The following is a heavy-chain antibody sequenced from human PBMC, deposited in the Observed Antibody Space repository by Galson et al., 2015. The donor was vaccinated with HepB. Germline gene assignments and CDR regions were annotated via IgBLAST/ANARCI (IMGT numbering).Heavy chain of an antibody. Sequence: ETLSLTCTVSGGSITNYYWTWIRQPPGKGLEWIGYMYYSGSTNYNPSLNNRVTMSVDTSRNQFSLRLSSVTAADTAVYFCARGDSNYWLFFGLWGRGTLVTVSA. D-gene: IGHD4-11*01. CDR2: MYYSGST. J-gene: IGHJ2*01. CDR3: ARGDSNYWLFFGL. CDR1: GGSITNYY. V-gene: IGHV4-59*01.